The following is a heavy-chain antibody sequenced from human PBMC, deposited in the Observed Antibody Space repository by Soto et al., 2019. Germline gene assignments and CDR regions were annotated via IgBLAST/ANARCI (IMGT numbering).Heavy chain of an antibody. D-gene: IGHD2-15*01. V-gene: IGHV5-51*01. J-gene: IGHJ4*02. CDR1: GYTFATYW. Sequence: EVQLVQSGAEVKKPGESLKISCKGSGYTFATYWIGWVRQMPGKGLEWMGLIYPGRSTAIYSPCLQGQVTISADKSISAAYPLSSSLKASVTVIYYCAGRCVPSVRLCYPAIDYWGQGTLVTVSS. CDR2: IYPGRSTA. CDR3: AGRCVPSVRLCYPAIDY.